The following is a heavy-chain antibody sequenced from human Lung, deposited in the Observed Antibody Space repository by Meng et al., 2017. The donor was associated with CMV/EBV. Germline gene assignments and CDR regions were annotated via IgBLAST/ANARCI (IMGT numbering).Heavy chain of an antibody. D-gene: IGHD1-26*01. CDR1: GFIFSDYS. CDR2: ISSSSIHI. J-gene: IGHJ4*02. Sequence: GESLKISCTASGFIFSDYSMSWVRQAPGKGLEWVSSISSSSIHIYYADSTKGRFTISRDNAKKSLYLQMNSLRAEDTAVYYCARDVMGPTDYWGQGTLVTVSS. V-gene: IGHV3-21*01. CDR3: ARDVMGPTDY.